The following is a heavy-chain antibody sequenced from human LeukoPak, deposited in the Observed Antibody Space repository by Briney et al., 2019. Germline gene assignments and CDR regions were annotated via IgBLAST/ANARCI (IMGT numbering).Heavy chain of an antibody. V-gene: IGHV4-59*01. CDR3: ARDGGLQSHLDF. Sequence: PSETLSFTCNVIGDSFTDYYWNWIRQPPGKGLEWIGYIYYNENSNYSPSLKGRVTLSVDTSRNQFSLHLASVTAADTAMYYCARDGGLQSHLDFWGQGILVTVAS. J-gene: IGHJ4*02. CDR1: GDSFTDYY. CDR2: IYYNENS. D-gene: IGHD3-16*01.